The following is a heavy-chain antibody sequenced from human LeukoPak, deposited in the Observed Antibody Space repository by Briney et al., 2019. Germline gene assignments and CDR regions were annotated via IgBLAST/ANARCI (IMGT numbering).Heavy chain of an antibody. CDR3: ARSPAPYSSSSGYFGY. J-gene: IGHJ4*02. D-gene: IGHD6-6*01. V-gene: IGHV3-30*04. CDR1: GFTFSSYA. CDR2: ISYDGSNK. Sequence: GGSLRLSCAASGFTFSSYAMYWVRQAPGKGLEWVAVISYDGSNKYYADSVKGRFTISRDNSKNTMYLQMNSLRPEDTAVYYCARSPAPYSSSSGYFGYWGQGTLVTVSS.